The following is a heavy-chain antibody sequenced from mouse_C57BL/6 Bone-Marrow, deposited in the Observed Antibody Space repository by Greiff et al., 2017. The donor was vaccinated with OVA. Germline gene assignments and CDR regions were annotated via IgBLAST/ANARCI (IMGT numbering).Heavy chain of an antibody. J-gene: IGHJ2*01. Sequence: VQLQQPGAELVKPGASVKMSCKASGYTFTSYWITWVKQRPGQGLEWIGDIYPGSGSTNYNEKFKSKATLTVDTSSSTAYMQLSSLTSEDSAVYYCAKSDYRKLGYYFDYWGQGTTLTGSS. CDR2: IYPGSGST. V-gene: IGHV1-55*01. CDR3: AKSDYRKLGYYFDY. CDR1: GYTFTSYW. D-gene: IGHD2-12*01.